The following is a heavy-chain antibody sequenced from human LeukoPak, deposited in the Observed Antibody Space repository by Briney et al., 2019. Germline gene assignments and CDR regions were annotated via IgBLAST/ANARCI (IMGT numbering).Heavy chain of an antibody. Sequence: PSETLSLTCTVSGGSTSSYYWSWIRQPPGKGLEWIGYIYYSGSTNYNPSLKSRVTISVDTSKNQFSLKLSSVTAADTAVYYCAGGAGDYTFDYWGQGTLVTVSS. CDR3: AGGAGDYTFDY. V-gene: IGHV4-59*01. J-gene: IGHJ4*02. D-gene: IGHD4-17*01. CDR2: IYYSGST. CDR1: GGSTSSYY.